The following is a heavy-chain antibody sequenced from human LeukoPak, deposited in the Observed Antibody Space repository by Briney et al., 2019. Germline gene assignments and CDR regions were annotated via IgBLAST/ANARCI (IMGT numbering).Heavy chain of an antibody. CDR3: AGERYCSSTSCYSAGDY. D-gene: IGHD2-2*01. CDR2: ISSSSSYI. V-gene: IGHV3-21*01. J-gene: IGHJ4*02. CDR1: GFTFSSYS. Sequence: GGSLRLSCAASGFTFSSYSMNWVRQAPGKGLEWVSSISSSSSYIYYADSVKGRFTISRDNVKNSLYLQMNSLRAEDTAVYYCAGERYCSSTSCYSAGDYWGQGTLVTVSS.